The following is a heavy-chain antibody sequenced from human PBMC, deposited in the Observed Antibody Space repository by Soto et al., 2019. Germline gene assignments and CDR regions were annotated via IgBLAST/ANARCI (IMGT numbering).Heavy chain of an antibody. CDR1: GFTFSDYY. D-gene: IGHD5-18*01. CDR2: ISSSSSYI. J-gene: IGHJ4*02. V-gene: IGHV3-11*05. Sequence: QVQLVQSGGGLVKPGGSLRLSCAASGFTFSDYYMSWIRQAPGKGLEWVSYISSSSSYINYADSVKGRFTISRDNAKNSLYLQMNSLRAEYTAVYYCARDVVYGYLFDYWGQGTLVTVSS. CDR3: ARDVVYGYLFDY.